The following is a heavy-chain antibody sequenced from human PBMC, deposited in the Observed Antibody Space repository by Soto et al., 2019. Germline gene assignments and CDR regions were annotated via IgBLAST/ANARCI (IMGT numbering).Heavy chain of an antibody. CDR1: GFSFSNYA. V-gene: IGHV3-23*01. Sequence: EVQLLESGGGLVQPGGSLRLSCAASGFSFSNYAMSWVRQAPGKGLEWVSIISRSGSNTYYTDSLKVRFTISRDNSKNTLFLQMNSLRAEDTAVYYCAKENGFPLVNIGASGFASWGQGSLVSVSS. D-gene: IGHD6-13*01. CDR2: ISRSGSNT. J-gene: IGHJ4*02. CDR3: AKENGFPLVNIGASGFAS.